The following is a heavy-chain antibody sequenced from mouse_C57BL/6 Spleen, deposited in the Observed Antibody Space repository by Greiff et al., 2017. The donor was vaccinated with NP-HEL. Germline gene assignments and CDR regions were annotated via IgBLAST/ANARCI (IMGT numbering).Heavy chain of an antibody. V-gene: IGHV1-59*01. CDR1: GYTFTSYW. Sequence: QVQLQQPGAELVRPGTSVKLSCKASGYTFTSYWMHWVKQRPGQGLEWIGVIDPSDSYTNYNQKFKGKATLTVDTSSSTAYMQLSSLTSEDSAVYYGGRSEITTVVATRYFEVWGTGTTVTVAS. CDR2: IDPSDSYT. J-gene: IGHJ1*03. D-gene: IGHD1-1*01. CDR3: GRSEITTVVATRYFEV.